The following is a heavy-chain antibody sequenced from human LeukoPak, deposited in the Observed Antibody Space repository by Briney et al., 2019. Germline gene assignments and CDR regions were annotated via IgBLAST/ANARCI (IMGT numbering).Heavy chain of an antibody. CDR1: GYTVTGYY. V-gene: IGHV1-2*02. J-gene: IGHJ4*02. CDR2: INPNSGDT. CDR3: ARANPLYCSSTTCLFDY. D-gene: IGHD2-2*01. Sequence: ASVKVSCKASGYTVTGYYMHWVRQAPGQGFQWMGWINPNSGDTNYAQKFQGRVTMTRDTSISTAHMELSRLRSDDTAVYYCARANPLYCSSTTCLFDYWGQRTLVTVSS.